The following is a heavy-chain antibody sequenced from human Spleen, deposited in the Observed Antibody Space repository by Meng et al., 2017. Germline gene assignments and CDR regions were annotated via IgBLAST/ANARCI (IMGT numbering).Heavy chain of an antibody. CDR1: GYTFTSYA. CDR3: AKDLSGSIDY. CDR2: INPDSGT. V-gene: IGHV1-2*06. J-gene: IGHJ4*02. Sequence: QVQLVQSGSEVKKPGASVKVSCKASGYTFTSYAMHWIRQAPGQGVEWMGRINPDSGTNYAQRFQGRVTLTWDTSISTAYMDLSSLRSDDTAMYYCAKDLSGSIDYWGQGTLVTVSS. D-gene: IGHD2/OR15-2a*01.